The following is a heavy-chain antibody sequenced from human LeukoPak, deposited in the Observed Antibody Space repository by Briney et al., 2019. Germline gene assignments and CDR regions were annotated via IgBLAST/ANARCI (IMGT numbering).Heavy chain of an antibody. V-gene: IGHV3-9*01. CDR1: GFTFDDHA. CDR2: ISWNSGSI. CDR3: AKDIVPDGSGSYYNEDYYYYMDV. Sequence: GRSLRLSCAASGFTFDDHAMHWVRQAPGKGLEWVSGISWNSGSIGYADSVKGRFTISRDNAKNSLYLQMNSLRAEDTALYYCAKDIVPDGSGSYYNEDYYYYMDVWGKGTTVTVSS. D-gene: IGHD3-10*01. J-gene: IGHJ6*03.